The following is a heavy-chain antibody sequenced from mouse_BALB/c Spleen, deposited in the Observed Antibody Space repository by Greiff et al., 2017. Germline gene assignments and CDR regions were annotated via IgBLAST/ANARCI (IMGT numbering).Heavy chain of an antibody. Sequence: VQLKQSGGGLVQPGGSRKLSCAASGFTFSSFGMHWVRQAPEKGLEWVAYISSGSSTIYYADTVKGRFTISRDNPKNTLFLQMTSLRSEDTAMYYCARAVYDYGGAMDYWGQGTSVTVSS. V-gene: IGHV5-17*02. D-gene: IGHD2-4*01. CDR3: ARAVYDYGGAMDY. CDR2: ISSGSSTI. J-gene: IGHJ4*01. CDR1: GFTFSSFG.